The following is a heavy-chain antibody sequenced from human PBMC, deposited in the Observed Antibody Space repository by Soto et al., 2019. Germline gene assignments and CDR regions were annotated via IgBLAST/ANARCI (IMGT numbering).Heavy chain of an antibody. Sequence: PGGSLRLSCAASGFTFSDYYMSWIRQAPGKGLEWVSYISSSGSTIYYADSVKGRFTISRDNAKNSLYLQMNSLRAEDTAVYYCARRGLTIFGVVEEYYFDYWGQGTLVTVSS. D-gene: IGHD3-3*01. V-gene: IGHV3-11*01. CDR3: ARRGLTIFGVVEEYYFDY. CDR1: GFTFSDYY. CDR2: ISSSGSTI. J-gene: IGHJ4*02.